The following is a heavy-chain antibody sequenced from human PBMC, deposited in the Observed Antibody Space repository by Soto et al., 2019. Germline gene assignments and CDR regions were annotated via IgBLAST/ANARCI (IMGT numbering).Heavy chain of an antibody. CDR3: ARDEGSGYPYFDY. D-gene: IGHD5-12*01. J-gene: IGHJ4*02. CDR1: GGTFSSYT. Sequence: QVQLVQSGAEVKKPGSSVKVSCKASGGTFSSYTISWVRQAPGQGLEWMGRIIPILGIANYAQKFPGRVTITADKSTSTAYMELSSLRSEDTAVYYFARDEGSGYPYFDYWGQGTLVTVSS. CDR2: IIPILGIA. V-gene: IGHV1-69*08.